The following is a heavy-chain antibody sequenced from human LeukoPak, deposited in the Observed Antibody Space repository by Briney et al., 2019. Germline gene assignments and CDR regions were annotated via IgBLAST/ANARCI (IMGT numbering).Heavy chain of an antibody. CDR3: ARHRAEYNWNDLGDDAFDI. V-gene: IGHV4-59*08. J-gene: IGHJ3*02. Sequence: SETLSLTCTVSGGSISSYYWSWIRQPPGKGLEWIGYIYYSGSTNYNPSLKSRVTISVDTSKNQFSLKLSSVTAADTAVYYCARHRAEYNWNDLGDDAFDIWGQGTMVTVSS. D-gene: IGHD1-20*01. CDR2: IYYSGST. CDR1: GGSISSYY.